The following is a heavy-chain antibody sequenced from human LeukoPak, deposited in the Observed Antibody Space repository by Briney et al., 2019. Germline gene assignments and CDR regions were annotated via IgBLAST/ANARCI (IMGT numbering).Heavy chain of an antibody. CDR3: AKPIYSYGSYYFDY. CDR2: ISGSGGST. J-gene: IGHJ4*02. CDR1: GFTFSSYG. V-gene: IGHV3-23*01. Sequence: GGSLRLSCAASGFTFSSYGMSWVRQAPGKGLEWVSAISGSGGSTYYADSVKGRFTISRDNSKNTLYLQMNSLRAEDTAVYYCAKPIYSYGSYYFDYWGQGTLVTVSS. D-gene: IGHD5-18*01.